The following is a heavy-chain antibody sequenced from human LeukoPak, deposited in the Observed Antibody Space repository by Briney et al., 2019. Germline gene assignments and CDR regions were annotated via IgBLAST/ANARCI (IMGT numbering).Heavy chain of an antibody. D-gene: IGHD3-10*01. CDR1: GFTLSSYA. Sequence: GGSLRLSCAASGFTLSSYAMSWVRQAPGKGLEWVSSISASGGSTNYADSVKGRFTTSRDNSKNTVYLQMNSLRAEDTAVYYCAKVMKGSERLTMVRGVIIKTAGLYYMDVWGKGTTVTVSS. J-gene: IGHJ6*03. CDR3: AKVMKGSERLTMVRGVIIKTAGLYYMDV. CDR2: ISASGGST. V-gene: IGHV3-23*01.